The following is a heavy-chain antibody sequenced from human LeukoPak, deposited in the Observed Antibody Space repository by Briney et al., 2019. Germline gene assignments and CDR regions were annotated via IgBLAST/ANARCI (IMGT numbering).Heavy chain of an antibody. CDR1: GFTFSSYA. D-gene: IGHD3-22*01. CDR3: AKDSGGYYYDSSGIPDY. V-gene: IGHV3-23*01. J-gene: IGHJ4*02. CDR2: ISGSGGST. Sequence: GGSLRLSCAASGFTFSSYAMSWVRQAPGKGLEWVSAISGSGGSTYYADSVKGRFTISRDNSKNTLYLQMNSLRAEDTAVYYCAKDSGGYYYDSSGIPDYWGQGTLVTVSS.